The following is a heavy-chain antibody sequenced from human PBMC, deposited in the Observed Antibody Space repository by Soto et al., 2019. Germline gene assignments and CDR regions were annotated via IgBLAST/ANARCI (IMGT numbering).Heavy chain of an antibody. J-gene: IGHJ5*02. Sequence: QVQLVQSGAEVKKPGSSVKVSCKASGGTFISNTISWVRQAPGQGLEWMGRIIPRLGTANYAQKFQGRVTITADKCTCTASLELSSLRSDETAVYYGARAGGRSGDYSFDFDHWGQGTLVTVSS. D-gene: IGHD2-21*02. CDR1: GGTFISNT. V-gene: IGHV1-69*08. CDR3: ARAGGRSGDYSFDFDH. CDR2: IIPRLGTA.